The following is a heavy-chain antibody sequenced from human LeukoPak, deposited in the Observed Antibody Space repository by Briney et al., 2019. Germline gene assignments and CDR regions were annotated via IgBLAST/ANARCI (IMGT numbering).Heavy chain of an antibody. V-gene: IGHV3-33*08. Sequence: GGSLRLSCAASGFTFSSYWMSWVRQAPGKGLEWVAVIWYDGSNKYYADSVKGRFTISRDNSKNTLYLQMNSLRAEDTAVYYCARETAAGDFDYWGQGTLVTVSS. CDR2: IWYDGSNK. CDR3: ARETAAGDFDY. J-gene: IGHJ4*02. CDR1: GFTFSSYW. D-gene: IGHD6-13*01.